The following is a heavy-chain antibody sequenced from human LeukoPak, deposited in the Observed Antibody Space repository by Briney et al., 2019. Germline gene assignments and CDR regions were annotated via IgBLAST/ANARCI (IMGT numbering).Heavy chain of an antibody. CDR3: AKATATKGPRVLDC. J-gene: IGHJ4*02. D-gene: IGHD2/OR15-2a*01. CDR1: GFTFSSYA. V-gene: IGHV3-23*01. Sequence: HPGGSLRLSCAASGFTFSSYAMSWVRQAPGKGLEWVSAISGSGGSTYYADSVKGRFTISRENSKNTLYPQMNSLSAEDTAVYYCAKATATKGPRVLDCWGQGTLVTVSS. CDR2: ISGSGGST.